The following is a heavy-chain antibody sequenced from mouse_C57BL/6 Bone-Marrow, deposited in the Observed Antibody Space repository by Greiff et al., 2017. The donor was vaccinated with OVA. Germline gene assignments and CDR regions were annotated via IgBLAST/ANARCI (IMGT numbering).Heavy chain of an antibody. Sequence: VQLQQSGPELVKPGASVKISCKASGYTFTDYYMNWVKQSHGKSLEWIGDINPNNGGTSYNQKFKGKATLTVDKSSSTAYMELRSLTSEDSAVYYCARGILYCFDYWGQGTTLTVSS. CDR1: GYTFTDYY. CDR3: ARGILYCFDY. CDR2: INPNNGGT. V-gene: IGHV1-26*01. D-gene: IGHD6-1*01. J-gene: IGHJ2*01.